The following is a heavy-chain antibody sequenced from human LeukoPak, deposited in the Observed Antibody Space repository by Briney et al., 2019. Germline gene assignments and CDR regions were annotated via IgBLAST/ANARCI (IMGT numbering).Heavy chain of an antibody. J-gene: IGHJ4*02. V-gene: IGHV4-4*02. CDR2: IYHSGST. CDR3: ARVDRYYDSSGYQGTLFDY. Sequence: PSETLSLTCAVSGGSISSSNWWSWVRQPPGKGLEWIGEIYHSGSTYYNPSLKSRVTISVDRSKNQFSLKLSSVTAADTAVYYCARVDRYYDSSGYQGTLFDYWGQGTLVTVSS. CDR1: GGSISSSNW. D-gene: IGHD3-22*01.